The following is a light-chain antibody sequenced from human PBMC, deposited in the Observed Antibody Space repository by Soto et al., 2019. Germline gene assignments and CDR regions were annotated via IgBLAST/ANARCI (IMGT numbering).Light chain of an antibody. CDR2: GNS. J-gene: IGLJ2*01. V-gene: IGLV1-40*01. Sequence: QSVLTQPPSVSGAPGQRVTISCTGSSSNIGAGYDVHWYQQLPGTAPKLLIYGNSNRPSGVPDRFSGSKSGTSASLAITGLKAEDDADYSCQSYDSSLSAVVFGGGTKLTVL. CDR3: QSYDSSLSAVV. CDR1: SSNIGAGYD.